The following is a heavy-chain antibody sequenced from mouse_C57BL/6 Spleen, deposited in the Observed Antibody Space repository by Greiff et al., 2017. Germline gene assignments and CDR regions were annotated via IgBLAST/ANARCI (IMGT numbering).Heavy chain of an antibody. Sequence: QVQLQQPGAELVKPGASVKLSCKASGYTFTSYWMQWVKQRPGQGLEWIGEIDPSDSYTNYNQKFKGKATLTVDTSSSTAYMQLSSLTSEDSAVYYGARGYDEAMDYWGQGTSVTVSS. V-gene: IGHV1-50*01. CDR3: ARGYDEAMDY. CDR2: IDPSDSYT. CDR1: GYTFTSYW. J-gene: IGHJ4*01. D-gene: IGHD2-2*01.